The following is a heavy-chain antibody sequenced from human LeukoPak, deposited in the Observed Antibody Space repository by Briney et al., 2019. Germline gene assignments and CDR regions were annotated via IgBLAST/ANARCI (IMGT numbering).Heavy chain of an antibody. CDR3: ARDRPTGASRVFVVQ. CDR2: MSSGGTYI. Sequence: PGRSLRLSCTASGFTFSNHAMTWVRQAPGKGLEWVSSMSSGGTYIYYADSVRGRFTISRDNAKNSLYLVKNSLRAEDTATYYCARDRPTGASRVFVVQWGQGTLVTVSS. D-gene: IGHD2-15*01. CDR1: GFTFSNHA. V-gene: IGHV3-21*01. J-gene: IGHJ4*02.